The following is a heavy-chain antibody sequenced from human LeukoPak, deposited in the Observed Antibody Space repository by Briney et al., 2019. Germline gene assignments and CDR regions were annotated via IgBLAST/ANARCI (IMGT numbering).Heavy chain of an antibody. CDR1: GCIFTSYG. CDR2: ISAYNGNT. J-gene: IGHJ5*02. CDR3: ARDLVPARHGVNWFDP. Sequence: ASVKVSCKASGCIFTSYGISWVRQAPGQGLEWMGWISAYNGNTNYAQKFQGRVTMTTDTSTSTAYMELRSLRSDDTAVYYCARDLVPARHGVNWFDPWGQGTLVTVSS. D-gene: IGHD2-2*01. V-gene: IGHV1-18*01.